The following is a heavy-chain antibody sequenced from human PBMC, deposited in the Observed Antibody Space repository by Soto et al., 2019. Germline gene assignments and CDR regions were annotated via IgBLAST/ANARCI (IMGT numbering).Heavy chain of an antibody. CDR3: ARDAVGGIAAAECAFDI. V-gene: IGHV3-30*03. Sequence: PGGSLRLSCAGSGFTFSNYGLHWVRQAPGKGPEWVAAISYDGSNEYYADSVKGRFTISRDKSKNMLYLQMNSLRPEDTAVYYCARDAVGGIAAAECAFDIWGQGTMVTVSS. CDR2: ISYDGSNE. CDR1: GFTFSNYG. D-gene: IGHD6-13*01. J-gene: IGHJ3*02.